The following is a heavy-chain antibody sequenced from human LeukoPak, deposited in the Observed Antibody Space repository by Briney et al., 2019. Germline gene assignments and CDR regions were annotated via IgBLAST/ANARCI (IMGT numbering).Heavy chain of an antibody. J-gene: IGHJ5*02. D-gene: IGHD2-15*01. CDR3: AKGGYTTCFDP. Sequence: PGGSLRLCCAASGFIFSDYSMSWVRQAPGKGLEWVSNIRSNGRDTYYTDSVKGRFTISRDNSKNTLYLEMNSLRAEDTAVYYCAKGGYTTCFDPWGQGTLVTVSS. V-gene: IGHV3-23*01. CDR1: GFIFSDYS. CDR2: IRSNGRDT.